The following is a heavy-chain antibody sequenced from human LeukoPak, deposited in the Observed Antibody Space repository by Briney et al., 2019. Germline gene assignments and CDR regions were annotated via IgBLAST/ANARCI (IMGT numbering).Heavy chain of an antibody. Sequence: GGSLGLSCAASGLTFNNAWMSWVRQAPGKGLEWVGRIRSRSAGGTTDYGAPVKGRFTISRDDSKNTLYLQMNSLKTEDTAVYYCSTGGGTHDYWGRGTLVTVSS. J-gene: IGHJ4*02. CDR3: STGGGTHDY. D-gene: IGHD2-15*01. CDR2: IRSRSAGGTT. CDR1: GLTFNNAW. V-gene: IGHV3-15*01.